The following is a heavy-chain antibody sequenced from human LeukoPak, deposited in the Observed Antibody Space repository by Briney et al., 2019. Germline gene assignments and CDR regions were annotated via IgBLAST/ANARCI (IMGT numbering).Heavy chain of an antibody. CDR3: AKDPSITMVRGVIPPDY. J-gene: IGHJ4*02. D-gene: IGHD3-10*01. CDR1: GFTFSSYA. Sequence: GGSLRLSCVASGFTFSSYAMSWVRQAPGKGLEWVSSISGSGGSTNYAESVKGRFTISRDNSKNTLYMYMNSLRAEDTAVYYCAKDPSITMVRGVIPPDYWGQGTLVTVSS. CDR2: ISGSGGST. V-gene: IGHV3-23*01.